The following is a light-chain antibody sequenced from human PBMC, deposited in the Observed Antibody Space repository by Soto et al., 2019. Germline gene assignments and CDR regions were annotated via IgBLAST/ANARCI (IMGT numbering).Light chain of an antibody. CDR3: QSYDSSLSGYV. J-gene: IGLJ1*01. V-gene: IGLV1-40*01. CDR1: SSNIGAGYD. Sequence: QSALTRPPSVSGAPGQRVTISCTGSSSNIGAGYDVHWYQQLPGTVPKLLIYDNFNRPSGVPDRFSGSKSGTSASLAITGLQAEDEADYYCQSYDSSLSGYVFGTGTKVTVL. CDR2: DNF.